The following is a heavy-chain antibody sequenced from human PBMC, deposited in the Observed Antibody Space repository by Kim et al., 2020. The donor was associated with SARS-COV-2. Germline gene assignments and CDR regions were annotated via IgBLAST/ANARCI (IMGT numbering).Heavy chain of an antibody. J-gene: IGHJ5*02. CDR2: IWYDGSNK. CDR1: GFTFSSYG. D-gene: IGHD1-26*01. CDR3: ARNLLYSGSYYDWFDP. V-gene: IGHV3-33*01. Sequence: GGSLRLSCAASGFTFSSYGMHWVRQAPGKGLEWVAVIWYDGSNKYYADSVKGRFTISRDNSKNTLYLQMNSLRAEDTAVYYCARNLLYSGSYYDWFDPWGQGTLVTVSS.